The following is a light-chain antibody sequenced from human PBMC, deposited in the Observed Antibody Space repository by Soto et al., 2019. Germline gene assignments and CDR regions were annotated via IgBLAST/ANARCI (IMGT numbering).Light chain of an antibody. CDR3: CSYAGSSVA. V-gene: IGLV2-23*01. J-gene: IGLJ2*01. CDR1: SSDVGSYNL. Sequence: QSALTQRASVSGSPGQSITISCTGTSSDVGSYNLVSWYQQHPGKAPKLMIYEGSKRPSGVSNRFSGSKSGNTASLTISGVHAEDEAEYYCCSYAGSSVAFGGGTKLTVL. CDR2: EGS.